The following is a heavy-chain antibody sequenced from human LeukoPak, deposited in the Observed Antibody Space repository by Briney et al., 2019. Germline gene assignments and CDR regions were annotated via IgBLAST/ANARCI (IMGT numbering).Heavy chain of an antibody. J-gene: IGHJ4*02. CDR2: IYYSGST. V-gene: IGHV4-31*03. CDR3: ALTGMTTVTSFDY. CDR1: GGSISSGGYY. D-gene: IGHD4-17*01. Sequence: TSQTLSLTCTVSGGSISSGGYYWSWIRQHPGKGLEWIGYIYYSGSTYYNPSLKSRITISVDTYKNQFSLKLSSVTAADTAVYYCALTGMTTVTSFDYWGQGTLVTVSS.